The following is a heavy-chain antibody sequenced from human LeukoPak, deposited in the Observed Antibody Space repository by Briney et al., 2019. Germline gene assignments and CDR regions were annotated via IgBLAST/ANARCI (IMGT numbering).Heavy chain of an antibody. D-gene: IGHD4-17*01. CDR1: GRSISSSSYY. CDR3: GIQGWDYGDYVVMGK. J-gene: IGHJ4*02. CDR2: IYYSGST. V-gene: IGHV4-39*01. Sequence: SDTLFLTCTLSGRSISSSSYYWAWIRQPPGKGLESFGSIYYSGSTHYNPSLKSRVTISVDTSKTQSSLKRSSVTAADTAVYYCGIQGWDYGDYVVMGKGGEGTLVTVS.